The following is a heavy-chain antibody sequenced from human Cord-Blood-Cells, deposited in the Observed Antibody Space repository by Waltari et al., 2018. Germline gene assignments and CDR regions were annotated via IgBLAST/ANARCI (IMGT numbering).Heavy chain of an antibody. D-gene: IGHD1-1*01. CDR1: GYTFPSSD. CDR2: MNPNSGNT. V-gene: IGHV1-8*03. CDR3: ARVRTATSYFDY. J-gene: IGHJ4*02. Sequence: QVQLVQSGAEVQKPGASVKVSCKASGYTFPSSDIHWVRQATGQGLEWMGWMNPNSGNTGYAQKFQGRVTITRNTSISTAYMELSSLRSEDTAVYYCARVRTATSYFDYWGQGTLVTVSS.